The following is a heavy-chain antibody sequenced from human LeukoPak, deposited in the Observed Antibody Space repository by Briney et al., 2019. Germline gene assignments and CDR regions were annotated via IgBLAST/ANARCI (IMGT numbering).Heavy chain of an antibody. V-gene: IGHV4-38-2*02. CDR1: GYSISSGYY. CDR2: IYHSGST. Sequence: PSETLSLTCTVSGYSISSGYYWGWIRPPPGKGLEWIGSIYHSGSTYYNPSLKSRVTISVDTSKNQFSLKLSSVTAADTAVYYCARDWYYYDSSGYYLENYWYFDLWGRGTLVTVSS. J-gene: IGHJ2*01. CDR3: ARDWYYYDSSGYYLENYWYFDL. D-gene: IGHD3-22*01.